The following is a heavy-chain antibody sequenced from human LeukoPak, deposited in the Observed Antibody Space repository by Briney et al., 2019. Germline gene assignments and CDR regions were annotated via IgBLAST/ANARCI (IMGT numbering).Heavy chain of an antibody. CDR3: ARHQYYYDSSGYLVAWFDP. CDR2: IYYSGST. J-gene: IGHJ5*02. CDR1: GGSISSYY. Sequence: SETLSLTCTVSGGSISSYYWGGIRQPPGKGLEWIGSIYYSGSTYYNPSLKSRFTISVDKAKNQFSLKLSSVTAADTAVYYCARHQYYYDSSGYLVAWFDPWGQGTLVTVSS. V-gene: IGHV4-39*01. D-gene: IGHD3-22*01.